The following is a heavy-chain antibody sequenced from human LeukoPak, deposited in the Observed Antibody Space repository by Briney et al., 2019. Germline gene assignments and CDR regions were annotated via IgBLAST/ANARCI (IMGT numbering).Heavy chain of an antibody. CDR3: ARRTHYYGSGSYYSPVYYYYYMDV. D-gene: IGHD3-10*01. Sequence: SETLSLTCAVYGGSFSGYYWSWIRQPPGKGLEWIGEINHSGSTNYNPSLKSRVTISVDTSKNQFSLKLSSVTARDTAVYYCARRTHYYGSGSYYSPVYYYYYMDVWGKGTTVTVSS. CDR2: INHSGST. J-gene: IGHJ6*03. CDR1: GGSFSGYY. V-gene: IGHV4-34*01.